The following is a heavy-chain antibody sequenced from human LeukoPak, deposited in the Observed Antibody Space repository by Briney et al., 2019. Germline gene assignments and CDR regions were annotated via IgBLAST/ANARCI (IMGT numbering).Heavy chain of an antibody. Sequence: SETLSLTCTVSGGSISSSNYYWGWIRQPPGKGLEWIGSFYYSGNTYYNPSLKSRVIISVDMSKNQFSLKLSSVTAADTAVFYCARLLVGPSLPDYWGQGTLVTVSS. V-gene: IGHV4-39*01. J-gene: IGHJ4*02. CDR1: GGSISSSNYY. CDR2: FYYSGNT. D-gene: IGHD1-26*01. CDR3: ARLLVGPSLPDY.